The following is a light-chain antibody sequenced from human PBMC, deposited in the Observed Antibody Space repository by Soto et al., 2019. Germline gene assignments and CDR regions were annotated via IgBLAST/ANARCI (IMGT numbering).Light chain of an antibody. CDR3: SSYTSSSSVT. J-gene: IGLJ2*01. Sequence: QSALTQPASVSGSPGQSITISCTGTSSDVGGYNYVSWYQRHPGKAPKLMIYDVSNRPSGVSNRFSGSKSGNTASLTISGLQAEDEADYYCSSYTSSSSVTVGGGTKVTVL. CDR1: SSDVGGYNY. V-gene: IGLV2-14*01. CDR2: DVS.